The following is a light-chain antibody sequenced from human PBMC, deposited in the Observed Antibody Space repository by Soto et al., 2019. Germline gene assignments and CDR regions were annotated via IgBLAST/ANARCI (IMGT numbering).Light chain of an antibody. CDR1: SSDVGSYNR. Sequence: QSALTQPASASGSPGQSITISCTGDSSDVGSYNRVSWYRQYPGKAPQLMIYEVSYRPSGVSNSFSGSKSGNSASLTISGLQAEDEADYFCSSLTTSETWVIGGGTKLTVL. CDR3: SSLTTSETWV. J-gene: IGLJ3*02. V-gene: IGLV2-14*02. CDR2: EVS.